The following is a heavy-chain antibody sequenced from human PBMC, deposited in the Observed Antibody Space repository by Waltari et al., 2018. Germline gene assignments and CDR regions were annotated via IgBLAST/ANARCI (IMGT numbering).Heavy chain of an antibody. J-gene: IGHJ6*02. CDR3: ARGGSSWEGYYYGMDV. D-gene: IGHD6-13*01. V-gene: IGHV1-2*04. CDR2: INPNSVGT. CDR1: GYTFTGYY. Sequence: QVQLVQSGAEVKKPGASVKVSCKASGYTFTGYYMHWVRQAPGQGLEGMGWINPNSVGTNDAQKFQGWVTMTRDTSISTAYMELSRLRSDDTAVYYCARGGSSWEGYYYGMDVWGQGTTVTVSS.